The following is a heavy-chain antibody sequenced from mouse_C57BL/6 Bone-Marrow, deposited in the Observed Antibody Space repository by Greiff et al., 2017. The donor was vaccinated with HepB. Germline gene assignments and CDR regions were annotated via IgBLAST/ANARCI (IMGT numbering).Heavy chain of an antibody. CDR1: GYTFTSYG. D-gene: IGHD2-1*01. V-gene: IGHV1-81*01. CDR3: ARSGYYGNSA. CDR2: IYPRSGNT. Sequence: QVQLKESGAELARPGASVKLSCKASGYTFTSYGISWVKQRTGQGLEWIGEIYPRSGNTYYNEKFKGKATLTADKSSSTAYMELRSLTSEDSAVYFCARSGYYGNSAWGQGTLVTVSA. J-gene: IGHJ3*01.